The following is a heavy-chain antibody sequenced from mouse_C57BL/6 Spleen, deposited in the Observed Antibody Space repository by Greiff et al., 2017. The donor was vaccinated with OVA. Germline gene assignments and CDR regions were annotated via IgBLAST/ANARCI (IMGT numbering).Heavy chain of an antibody. CDR2: IDPSDSYT. J-gene: IGHJ4*01. Sequence: VQLQQPGAELVKPGASVKLSCKASGYTFTSYWMQWVKQRPGQGLEWIGEIDPSDSYTNYNQKFKGKATLTVDTSSSTAYMQLSSLTSEDSAVYYCARALRLRGDYWGQGTSVTVSS. D-gene: IGHD3-2*02. CDR3: ARALRLRGDY. V-gene: IGHV1-50*01. CDR1: GYTFTSYW.